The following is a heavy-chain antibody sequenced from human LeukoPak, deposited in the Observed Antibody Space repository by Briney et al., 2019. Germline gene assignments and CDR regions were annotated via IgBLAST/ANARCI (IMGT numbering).Heavy chain of an antibody. CDR1: GFTFSDYY. CDR2: ISSSGSTI. D-gene: IGHD3-16*02. V-gene: IGHV3-11*01. Sequence: GGSLRLSCAASGFTFSDYYMSWIRQAPGKGLEWVSYISSSGSTIYYADSVKGRFTISRDNAKNSLYLQMNSLRAEDTAVYYCVGGPYDYVWGSYRYNFDYWGQGTLVTVSS. J-gene: IGHJ4*02. CDR3: VGGPYDYVWGSYRYNFDY.